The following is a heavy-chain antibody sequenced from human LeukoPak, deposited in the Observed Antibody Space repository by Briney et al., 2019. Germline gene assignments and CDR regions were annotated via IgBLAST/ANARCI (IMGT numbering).Heavy chain of an antibody. CDR2: IYYSGST. J-gene: IGHJ3*02. V-gene: IGHV4-61*01. D-gene: IGHD3-22*01. CDR3: ARQSSGYYSSDAFDI. Sequence: SETLSLTCTVSGYSIGSGYYWSWIRQPPGKGLEWIGYIYYSGSTNYNPSLKSRVTISVDTSKNQFSLKLSSVTAADTAVYYCARQSSGYYSSDAFDIWGQGTMVTVSS. CDR1: GYSIGSGYY.